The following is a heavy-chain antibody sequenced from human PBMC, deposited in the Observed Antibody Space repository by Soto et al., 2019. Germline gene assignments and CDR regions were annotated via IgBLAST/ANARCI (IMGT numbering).Heavy chain of an antibody. D-gene: IGHD6-13*01. Sequence: SGGSLRLSCAASGFTFSSYSMNWVRQAPGKGLEWVSSISSSSSYIYYADSVKGRFTISRDNAKNSLYLQMNSLRAEDTAVYYCARDLRSPHLAFIAAAGTPTHWGQGTLVTVSS. V-gene: IGHV3-21*01. CDR1: GFTFSSYS. CDR3: ARDLRSPHLAFIAAAGTPTH. J-gene: IGHJ4*02. CDR2: ISSSSSYI.